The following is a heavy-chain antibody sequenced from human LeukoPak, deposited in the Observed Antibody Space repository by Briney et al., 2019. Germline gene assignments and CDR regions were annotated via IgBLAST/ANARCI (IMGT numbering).Heavy chain of an antibody. D-gene: IGHD6-19*01. Sequence: PGGSLRLSCAASGFTFSSYAMSWARQAPGKGLEWVSAISGSGGSTYFADSVKGRFTISRDNSKNTLYLQMNSLRAEDTAVYYCAKQPSALAGTYDYWGQGTLVTVSS. CDR2: ISGSGGST. CDR1: GFTFSSYA. CDR3: AKQPSALAGTYDY. V-gene: IGHV3-23*01. J-gene: IGHJ4*02.